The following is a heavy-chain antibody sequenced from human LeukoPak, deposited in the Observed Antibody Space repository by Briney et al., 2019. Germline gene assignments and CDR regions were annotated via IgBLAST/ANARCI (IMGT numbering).Heavy chain of an antibody. V-gene: IGHV3-7*01. Sequence: GGSLRLSCAASGFTFSDSWMSWVRQAPGKGGEWVANMNQDGSEKDYVDSVKGRFTISRDNARISLYLQMGSLRAEDTAVYYCATYTHWVAGDVWGQGTTVTVSS. CDR2: MNQDGSEK. J-gene: IGHJ6*02. CDR3: ATYTHWVAGDV. D-gene: IGHD3-16*01. CDR1: GFTFSDSW.